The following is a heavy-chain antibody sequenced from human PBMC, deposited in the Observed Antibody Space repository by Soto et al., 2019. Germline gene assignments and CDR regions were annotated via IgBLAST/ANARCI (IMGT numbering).Heavy chain of an antibody. CDR2: ISAYNGNT. Sequence: ASVKVSCKASGGTFSSYAISWVRQAPGQGREWMGWISAYNGNTNYADSVKGRFTISRDNSKNTLYLQMNSLRAEDTAVYYCERYPRLVPVAQSSFDYWGQGTLVPVSS. CDR3: ERYPRLVPVAQSSFDY. CDR1: GGTFSSYA. J-gene: IGHJ4*02. V-gene: IGHV1-18*01. D-gene: IGHD2-2*01.